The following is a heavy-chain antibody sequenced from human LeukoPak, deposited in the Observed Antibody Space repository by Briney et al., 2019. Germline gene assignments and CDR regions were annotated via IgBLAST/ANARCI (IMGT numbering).Heavy chain of an antibody. Sequence: SETLSLTCTVSGGSISSSSYYWGWIRQPPGKGLEWIGSIYYSGSTYYNPSLKSRVTISLDTSKNQFSLKLTSVIAADTAVYYCARGPYSGYTLRPLDYWGQGTLVTVSS. CDR3: ARGPYSGYTLRPLDY. D-gene: IGHD5-12*01. J-gene: IGHJ4*02. CDR2: IYYSGST. CDR1: GGSISSSSYY. V-gene: IGHV4-39*07.